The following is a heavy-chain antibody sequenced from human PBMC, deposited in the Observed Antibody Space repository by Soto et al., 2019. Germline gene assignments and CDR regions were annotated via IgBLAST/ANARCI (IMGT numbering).Heavy chain of an antibody. J-gene: IGHJ4*02. CDR2: INPSGGST. Sequence: SVKVSCRAAGYTFTMYYMHCVGQSALRWRDGMGIINPSGGSTSYAQKFQGRVTMTRDTSTSTVYMELSSLRSEDTAVYYCARGRCSGGSCYSGFWHWGQGTLVTVSS. CDR3: ARGRCSGGSCYSGFWH. V-gene: IGHV1-46*01. CDR1: GYTFTMYY. D-gene: IGHD2-15*01.